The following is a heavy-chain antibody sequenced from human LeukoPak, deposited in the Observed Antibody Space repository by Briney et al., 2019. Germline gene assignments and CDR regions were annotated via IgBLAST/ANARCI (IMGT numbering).Heavy chain of an antibody. CDR3: ASGREDFQH. J-gene: IGHJ1*01. V-gene: IGHV4-34*01. CDR2: INHSGST. CDR1: GGSFSGYY. Sequence: SETLSLTCAVYGGSFSGYYWSWIRQPPGKGLEWIGEINHSGSTNYNPSLKSRVTISVDTSKNKFSLKLSSVTAADTAVYYCASGREDFQHWGQGTLVTVSS.